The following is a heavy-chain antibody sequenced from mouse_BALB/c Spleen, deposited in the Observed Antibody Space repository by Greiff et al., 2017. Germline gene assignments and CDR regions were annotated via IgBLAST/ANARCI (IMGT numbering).Heavy chain of an antibody. CDR3: ARDGYGNYYFDY. V-gene: IGHV2-9*02. CDR1: GFSLTSYG. CDR2: IWAGGST. D-gene: IGHD2-1*01. J-gene: IGHJ2*01. Sequence: VQLQQSGPGLVAPSQSLSITCTVSGFSLTSYGVHWVRQPPGKGLEWLGVIWAGGSTNYNSALMSRLSISKDNSKSQVFLKMNSLQTYDTAMYYCARDGYGNYYFDYWGQGTTLTVSS.